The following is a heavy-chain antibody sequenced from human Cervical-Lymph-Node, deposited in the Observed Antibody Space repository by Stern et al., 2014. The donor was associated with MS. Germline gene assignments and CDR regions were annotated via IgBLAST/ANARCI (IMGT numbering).Heavy chain of an antibody. V-gene: IGHV3-30*01. J-gene: IGHJ4*02. D-gene: IGHD6-6*01. CDR3: ARDGSIAAHPFDY. Sequence: MQLVESGGGVVQPGRSLRLSCAASGFTFSSYAMHWVRQAPGKGLEWVAVISYDGSNKYYADSVKGRFTISRDNSKNTLYLQMNSLRAEDTAVYYCARDGSIAAHPFDYWGQGTLVTVSS. CDR1: GFTFSSYA. CDR2: ISYDGSNK.